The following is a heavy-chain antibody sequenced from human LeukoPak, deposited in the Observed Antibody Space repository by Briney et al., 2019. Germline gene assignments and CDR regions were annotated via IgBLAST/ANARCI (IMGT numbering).Heavy chain of an antibody. Sequence: SETLSLTCAVSGDSISSNNHYWAWIRQPPGKGLEWIGSLYYSANNYYNPSLKSRITISEDTSKNQFSLKLTSVTAADTAVYYCARLGGDDSWNGYPYFDYWGQGTLVTVSS. CDR2: LYYSANN. CDR3: ARLGGDDSWNGYPYFDY. J-gene: IGHJ4*02. CDR1: GDSISSNNHY. D-gene: IGHD3-3*01. V-gene: IGHV4-39*01.